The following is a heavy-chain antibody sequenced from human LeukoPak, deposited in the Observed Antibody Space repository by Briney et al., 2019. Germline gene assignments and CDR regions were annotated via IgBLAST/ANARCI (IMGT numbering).Heavy chain of an antibody. CDR1: GGSISSSSYY. D-gene: IGHD6-13*01. CDR2: IYYSGST. V-gene: IGHV4-39*01. Sequence: SETLSLTCTVSGGSISSSSYYWGWIRQPPGTGLEWIGSIYYSGSTYYNPSLKSQVTISVDTSKNQFSLKLSSVTAADTAVYYCARRDIAAAGTIYWGQGTLVTVSS. J-gene: IGHJ4*02. CDR3: ARRDIAAAGTIY.